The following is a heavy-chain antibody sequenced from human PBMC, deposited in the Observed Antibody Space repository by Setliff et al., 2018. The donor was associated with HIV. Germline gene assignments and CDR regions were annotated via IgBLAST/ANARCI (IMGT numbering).Heavy chain of an antibody. D-gene: IGHD3-22*01. CDR1: GYTFNNYG. CDR3: VKPYTGYYYDDSVNEDY. V-gene: IGHV1-18*01. Sequence: GASVKVSCKASGYTFNNYGISWVRQAPGQGLEWMGWINTHSGYTNYAQNVQGRVTVTMDTSTSTAYMELRSLKSDDTAVYYCVKPYTGYYYDDSVNEDYWGQGTLVTVSS. CDR2: INTHSGYT. J-gene: IGHJ4*02.